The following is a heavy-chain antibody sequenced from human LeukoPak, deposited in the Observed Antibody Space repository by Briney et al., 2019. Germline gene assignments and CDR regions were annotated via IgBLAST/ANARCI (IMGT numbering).Heavy chain of an antibody. V-gene: IGHV3-23*01. Sequence: GGSLRLSCAASGFTFSSYAMSWVRQAPGKGLEWVSAISGAGDSTYYADSVRGRFTTSRDNSKNTLFLQMNSLRAEDTAVYYCARGSVFFDYWGQGTLVTVSS. CDR1: GFTFSSYA. CDR2: ISGAGDST. CDR3: ARGSVFFDY. J-gene: IGHJ4*02.